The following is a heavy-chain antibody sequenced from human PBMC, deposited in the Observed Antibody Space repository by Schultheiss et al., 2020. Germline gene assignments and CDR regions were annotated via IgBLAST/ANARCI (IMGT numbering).Heavy chain of an antibody. V-gene: IGHV3-33*06. D-gene: IGHD3-16*02. CDR2: IWYDGSNK. CDR1: GFTFSSYG. Sequence: GGSLRLSCAASGFTFSSYGMHWVRQAPGKGLEWVAVIWYDGSNKYYADSVKGRFTISRDNSKNTLYLQMNSLRAEDTAVYYCAKPPTGSYRDYYYYDMDVWDQGTTGTVS. CDR3: AKPPTGSYRDYYYYDMDV. J-gene: IGHJ6*02.